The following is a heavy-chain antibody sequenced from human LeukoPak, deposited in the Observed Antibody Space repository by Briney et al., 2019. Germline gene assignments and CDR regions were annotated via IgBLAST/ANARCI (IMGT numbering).Heavy chain of an antibody. J-gene: IGHJ4*02. CDR2: INPSGGST. CDR1: GYTFTSYY. V-gene: IGHV1-46*01. Sequence: GASVKVSCXASGYTFTSYYMHWVRQAPGQGLEWMGIINPSGGSTSYAQKFQGRVTMTRDTSTSTVYMELSSLRSEDTAVYYRARGSPNWVGATSHFDYWGQGTLVTVSS. D-gene: IGHD1-26*01. CDR3: ARGSPNWVGATSHFDY.